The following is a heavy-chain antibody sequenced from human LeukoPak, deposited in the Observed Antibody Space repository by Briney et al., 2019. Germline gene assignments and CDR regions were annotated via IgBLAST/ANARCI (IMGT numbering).Heavy chain of an antibody. D-gene: IGHD3-10*01. CDR1: GGSISSSNW. V-gene: IGHV4-4*02. Sequence: SETLSLTCAVSGGSISSSNWWSWVRQPPGKGLEWIGEIYHSGSTNYNPSLKSRVTISVDTSKNQFSLKLGSVTAADTAVYYCARRESSGSYYSNWFDPWGQGTLVTVSS. CDR2: IYHSGST. CDR3: ARRESSGSYYSNWFDP. J-gene: IGHJ5*02.